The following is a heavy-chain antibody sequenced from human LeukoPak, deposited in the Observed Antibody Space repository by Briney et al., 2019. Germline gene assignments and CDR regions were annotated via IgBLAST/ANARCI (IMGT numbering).Heavy chain of an antibody. CDR2: VSPNSGNT. J-gene: IGHJ4*02. V-gene: IGHV1-8*01. D-gene: IGHD6-19*01. Sequence: GASVRVSCKASGYTFLHHDINWVRQVTGQGPEWMAWVSPNSGNTGYAQKFKGRVTLTIDTSINTAYMELSSLRSEDTGVYYCARINGRGNGWLRPLDYWGQGTLVTVPS. CDR1: GYTFLHHD. CDR3: ARINGRGNGWLRPLDY.